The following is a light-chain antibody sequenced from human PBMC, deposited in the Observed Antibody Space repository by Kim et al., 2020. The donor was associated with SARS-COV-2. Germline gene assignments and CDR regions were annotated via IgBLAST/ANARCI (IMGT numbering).Light chain of an antibody. J-gene: IGLJ2*01. Sequence: SLTTISACASSDNVSCNLYSWYHQHPGKAPNLLIFDDIQRPSGVSYSRSGSKSGYTASLTIFGRRAEEEADYYCSSSDGSNTPLLFGGGTQLTVL. CDR3: SSSDGSNTPLL. V-gene: IGLV2-23*01. CDR2: DDI. CDR1: SSDNVSCNL.